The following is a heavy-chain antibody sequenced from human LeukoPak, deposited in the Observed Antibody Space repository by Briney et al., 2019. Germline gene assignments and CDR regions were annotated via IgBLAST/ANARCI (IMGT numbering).Heavy chain of an antibody. D-gene: IGHD2-2*01. CDR3: ARRKYCSSTSCPTGPHAFDI. Sequence: ASVKVFCKASGYTFTSYDINWVRQATGQGLEWMGWMNPNSGNTGYAQKFQGRVTMTRNTSISTAYMELSSLRSEDTAVYYCARRKYCSSTSCPTGPHAFDIWGQGTMVTVSS. CDR2: MNPNSGNT. V-gene: IGHV1-8*01. J-gene: IGHJ3*02. CDR1: GYTFTSYD.